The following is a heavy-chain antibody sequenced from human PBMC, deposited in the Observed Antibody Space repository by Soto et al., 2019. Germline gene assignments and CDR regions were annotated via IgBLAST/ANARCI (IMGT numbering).Heavy chain of an antibody. J-gene: IGHJ4*02. CDR1: GYSFTRYW. CDR2: IYPGDSDT. V-gene: IGHV5-51*01. D-gene: IGHD5-12*01. CDR3: ARREDIVATTRINHFDY. Sequence: PGESLKLSCTGSGYSFTRYWIGWVRQMPGKGLEWMGIIYPGDSDTRYSPSFQGQVTISADKSISTAYLQWSSLKASDTAMYYCARREDIVATTRINHFDYWGQGTLVTVSS.